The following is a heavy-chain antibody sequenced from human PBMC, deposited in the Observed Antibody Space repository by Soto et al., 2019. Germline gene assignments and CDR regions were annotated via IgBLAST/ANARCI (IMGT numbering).Heavy chain of an antibody. V-gene: IGHV3-23*01. CDR1: GFTFSSYA. J-gene: IGHJ5*02. CDR3: AKDPTLPAVIAAAVNWFDP. Sequence: PGGSLRLSCAASGFTFSSYAMSWVRQAPGKGLEWVSAISGSGGSTYYADSVKGRFTISRDNSKNTLYLQMNSLRAEDTAVYYSAKDPTLPAVIAAAVNWFDPWGQGTLVTVSS. CDR2: ISGSGGST. D-gene: IGHD6-13*01.